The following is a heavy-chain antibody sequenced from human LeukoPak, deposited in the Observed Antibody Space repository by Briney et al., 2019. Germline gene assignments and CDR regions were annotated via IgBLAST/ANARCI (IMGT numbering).Heavy chain of an antibody. CDR3: ARILQYEGSCDY. CDR1: GFTFSSYS. Sequence: GGSLRLSCAASGFTFSSYSMNWVRQAPGKGLEWVSGISGSGGSTYYADSVKGRFTISRDNAKNSLYLQMNSLRAEDTAVYYCARILQYEGSCDYWGQGTLVTVSS. V-gene: IGHV3-21*01. J-gene: IGHJ4*02. CDR2: ISGSGGST. D-gene: IGHD4-11*01.